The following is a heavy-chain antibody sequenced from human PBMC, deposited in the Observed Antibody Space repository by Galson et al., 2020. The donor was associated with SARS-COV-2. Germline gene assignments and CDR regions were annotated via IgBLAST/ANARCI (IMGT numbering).Heavy chain of an antibody. D-gene: IGHD2-15*01. V-gene: IGHV6-1*01. Sequence: SQTLSLTCAISVASVPINCGAWNWIRQSPSRGLEWLGRTYYSSRWSTDYALSVKSRITINPDTSKNQFSLQRNSVTRENTAMYYGAGGVAGVDSVAIGGQGTMAIVSS. CDR2: TYYSSRWST. J-gene: IGHJ3*02. CDR1: VASVPINCGA. CDR3: AGGVAGVDSVAI.